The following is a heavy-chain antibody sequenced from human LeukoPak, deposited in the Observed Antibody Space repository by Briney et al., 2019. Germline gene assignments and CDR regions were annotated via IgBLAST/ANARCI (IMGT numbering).Heavy chain of an antibody. J-gene: IGHJ4*02. Sequence: PSETLSLTCTVSGGSISTYYWSWIRQPPGKGLEWIGYIYYSGTTYNPSLESRVTMSVDTSKNQFSLKLSSVTAADTAVYYCARYDNSAYMFDYWGQGTLVTVSS. V-gene: IGHV4-59*01. CDR1: GGSISTYY. D-gene: IGHD3-22*01. CDR2: IYYSGT. CDR3: ARYDNSAYMFDY.